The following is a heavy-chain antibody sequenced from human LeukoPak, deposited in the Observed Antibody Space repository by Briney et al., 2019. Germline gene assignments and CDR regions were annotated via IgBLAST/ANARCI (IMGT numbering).Heavy chain of an antibody. CDR3: AKDSSGYYLRWFDP. CDR1: GFTFSSYA. CDR2: ISGSGGST. Sequence: GGSLRLSCAASGFTFSSYAMSWVRQAPGKRLEWVSAISGSGGSTYYADSVKGRFTISRDNSKNTLYLQMNSLRAEDTAVYYCAKDSSGYYLRWFDPWGQGTLVTVSS. V-gene: IGHV3-23*01. D-gene: IGHD3-22*01. J-gene: IGHJ5*02.